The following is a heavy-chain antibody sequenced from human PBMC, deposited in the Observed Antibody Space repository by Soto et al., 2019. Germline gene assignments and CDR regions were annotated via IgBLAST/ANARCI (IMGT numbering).Heavy chain of an antibody. J-gene: IGHJ4*02. D-gene: IGHD3-9*01. Sequence: SETLSLSCSVSGDSIYSDKYYWGWIRQPPGKGLEWIGSIYFRGNTYYNPSLQTRVTISLDKSKSQFSLKLNSVTAADSAVYFCARLEGLATISYYFDFWGQGALVTVSS. CDR1: GDSIYSDKYY. V-gene: IGHV4-39*01. CDR3: ARLEGLATISYYFDF. CDR2: IYFRGNT.